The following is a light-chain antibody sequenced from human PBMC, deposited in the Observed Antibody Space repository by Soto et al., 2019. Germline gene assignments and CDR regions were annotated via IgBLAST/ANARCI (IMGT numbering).Light chain of an antibody. CDR1: SSSIGSNY. J-gene: IGLJ2*01. Sequence: QSVLTQPPSASGTPGQRVTISCSGGSSSIGSNYVYWYQQLPGTAPKLLIYRNTQRPSGVPDRFSGSKSGTSASLAISGLRSEDEADYYCAAWDDSLSGPVFGGGPKLTVL. CDR3: AAWDDSLSGPV. V-gene: IGLV1-47*01. CDR2: RNT.